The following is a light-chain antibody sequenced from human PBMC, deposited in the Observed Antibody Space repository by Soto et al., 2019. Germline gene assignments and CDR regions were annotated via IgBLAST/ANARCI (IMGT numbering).Light chain of an antibody. CDR3: AAWDDSHWV. V-gene: IGLV1-36*01. J-gene: IGLJ3*02. CDR2: YDD. Sequence: QAVVTQPPSVSEAPRQRVTISCSGSSSNIGNNAVNWYQQLPGKAPKLLIYYDDLLPSGVSDRFSGSKSGTSASLAISGLQSEDEADYYCAAWDDSHWVFGGGTKVTVL. CDR1: SSNIGNNA.